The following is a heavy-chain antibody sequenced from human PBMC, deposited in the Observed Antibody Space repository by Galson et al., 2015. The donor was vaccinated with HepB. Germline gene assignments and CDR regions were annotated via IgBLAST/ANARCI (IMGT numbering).Heavy chain of an antibody. CDR2: TYYRSKWYY. CDR1: GDSASSNSAA. Sequence: CAISGDSASSNSAAWNWIRQSPSRGLEWLGSTYYRSKWYYDYAISVKSRITINPDTSKNHFSLQLSSVTPEDTAVYYCARTVVGITEPLYGSPYYDYYGMDVWGQGTTVTVSS. CDR3: ARTVVGITEPLYGSPYYDYYGMDV. D-gene: IGHD2-21*01. J-gene: IGHJ6*02. V-gene: IGHV6-1*01.